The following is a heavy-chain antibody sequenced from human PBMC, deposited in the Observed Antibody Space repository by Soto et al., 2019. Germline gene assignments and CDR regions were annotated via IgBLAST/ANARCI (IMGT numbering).Heavy chain of an antibody. CDR1: GYTFTSYA. CDR2: INAGNGNT. J-gene: IGHJ4*02. Sequence: ASVKVSCKASGYTFTSYAMHWVRQAPGQRXEWMGWINAGNGNTKYSQKFQGRVTITRDTSASTAYMELSSLRSEDTAVYYCARGAQPHPCGYSYGYYFDYWGQGTLVTVSS. V-gene: IGHV1-3*01. CDR3: ARGAQPHPCGYSYGYYFDY. D-gene: IGHD5-18*01.